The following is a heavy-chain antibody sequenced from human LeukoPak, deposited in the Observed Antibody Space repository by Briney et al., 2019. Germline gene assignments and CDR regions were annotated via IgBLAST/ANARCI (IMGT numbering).Heavy chain of an antibody. D-gene: IGHD2-15*01. CDR1: GGPISNYY. CDR2: VYSTGST. CDR3: ARGYCSGGSCYYPMDV. V-gene: IGHV4-59*01. J-gene: IGHJ6*02. Sequence: ETLSLTCTVSGGPISNYYWSWIRQTPERGLEWIGFVYSTGSTHYNPTFKSRVTISIDTSKNQFSLKLNSVTAADTAVYYCARGYCSGGSCYYPMDVWGQGTTVTVSS.